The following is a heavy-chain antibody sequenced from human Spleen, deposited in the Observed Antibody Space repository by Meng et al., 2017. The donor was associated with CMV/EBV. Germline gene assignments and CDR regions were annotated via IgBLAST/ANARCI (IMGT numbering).Heavy chain of an antibody. CDR1: GYTFTGYY. V-gene: IGHV1-46*01. J-gene: IGHJ5*02. Sequence: ASVKVSCKASGYTFTGYYVNWVRQAPGQGLEWMGIINPSGGSTSYAQKFQGRVTMTRDTSTSTVYMELSSLRSEDTAVYYCARDWPHYYDSSGYYDWFDPWGQGTLVTVSS. D-gene: IGHD3-22*01. CDR2: INPSGGST. CDR3: ARDWPHYYDSSGYYDWFDP.